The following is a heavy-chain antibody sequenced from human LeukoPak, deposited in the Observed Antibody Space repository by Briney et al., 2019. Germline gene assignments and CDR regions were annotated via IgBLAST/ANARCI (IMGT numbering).Heavy chain of an antibody. CDR1: GGTFSSYA. CDR3: ARGGITMVRGLQPFDP. V-gene: IGHV1-69*13. CDR2: IIPIFGTA. D-gene: IGHD3-10*01. J-gene: IGHJ5*02. Sequence: ASVKVSCKASGGTFSSYAISWVRQAPGQGLEWVGGIIPIFGTANYAQKFHGRVTITADESTSTAYMELSSLKSEDTAIYYCARGGITMVRGLQPFDPWGQGTLVTVSS.